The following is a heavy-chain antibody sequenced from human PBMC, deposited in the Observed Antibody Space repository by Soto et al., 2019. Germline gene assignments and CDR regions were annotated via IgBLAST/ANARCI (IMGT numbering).Heavy chain of an antibody. CDR1: GYNFTAFC. CDR3: ARVAEQLVGYYYGMDV. J-gene: IGHJ6*02. D-gene: IGHD6-6*01. CDR2: IYPGDSDI. V-gene: IGHV5-51*01. Sequence: GESLKLSCKASGYNFTAFCIGCVLQMPGKGLEWMGIIYPGDSDIRYSPSFQGQVTISADKSISTAYLQWSSLKASDTAMYYCARVAEQLVGYYYGMDVWGQGTTVT.